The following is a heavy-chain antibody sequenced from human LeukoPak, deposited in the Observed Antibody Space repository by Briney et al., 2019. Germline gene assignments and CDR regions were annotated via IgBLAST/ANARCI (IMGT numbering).Heavy chain of an antibody. D-gene: IGHD6-19*01. CDR3: ARGDSSGWYDWFDP. CDR1: GASISGYH. V-gene: IGHV4-34*01. Sequence: SETLSLTCTVSGASISGYHWSWIRQPPGKGLEWIGEINHSGSTNYNPSLKSRVTISVDTSKNQFSLKLSSVTAADTAVYYCARGDSSGWYDWFDPWGQGTLVTVSS. J-gene: IGHJ5*02. CDR2: INHSGST.